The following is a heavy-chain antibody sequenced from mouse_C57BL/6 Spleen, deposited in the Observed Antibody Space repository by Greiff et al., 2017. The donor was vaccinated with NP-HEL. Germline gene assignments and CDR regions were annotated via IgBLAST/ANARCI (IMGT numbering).Heavy chain of an antibody. CDR3: ARHSYYYGSSYGHYFDY. CDR1: GYAFSSYW. CDR2: IYPGDGDT. Sequence: QVQLKQSGAELVKPGASVKISCKASGYAFSSYWMNWVKQRPGKGLEWIGQIYPGDGDTNYNGKFKGKATLTADKSSSTAYMQLSSLTSEDSAVYFCARHSYYYGSSYGHYFDYWGQGTTLTVSS. J-gene: IGHJ2*01. V-gene: IGHV1-80*01. D-gene: IGHD1-1*01.